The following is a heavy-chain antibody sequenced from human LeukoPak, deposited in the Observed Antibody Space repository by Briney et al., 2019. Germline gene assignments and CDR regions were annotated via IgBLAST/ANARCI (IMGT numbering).Heavy chain of an antibody. CDR1: GGSISSYY. V-gene: IGHV4-59*01. CDR2: IYYSGST. Sequence: SETLSLTCTVSGGSISSYYWSWIRQPPGKGLEWIGYIYYSGSTNYNPSLKSRVTISVDTSKNQFSLKLSSVTAADTAVYYCARSRGGQWLAKGYYFDYWGQGTLVTVSS. D-gene: IGHD6-19*01. J-gene: IGHJ4*02. CDR3: ARSRGGQWLAKGYYFDY.